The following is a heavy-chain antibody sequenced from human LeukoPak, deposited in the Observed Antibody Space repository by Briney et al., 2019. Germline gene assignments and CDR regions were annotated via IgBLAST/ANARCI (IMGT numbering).Heavy chain of an antibody. Sequence: GGSLRLSCAASGFTFSSYSMNWVRQAPGKGLEWVSSISSSSYIYYADSVKGRFTISRDNAKNSLYLQMNSLRAEDTAVYYCARLANWGSTIVAYYFDYWGQGTLVTVSS. V-gene: IGHV3-21*01. D-gene: IGHD7-27*01. CDR1: GFTFSSYS. J-gene: IGHJ4*02. CDR3: ARLANWGSTIVAYYFDY. CDR2: ISSSSYI.